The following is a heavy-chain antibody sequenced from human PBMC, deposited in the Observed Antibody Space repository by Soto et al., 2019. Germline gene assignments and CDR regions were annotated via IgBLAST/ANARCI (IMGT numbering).Heavy chain of an antibody. CDR1: GYSFTSYR. CDR3: ARANRYYYGMDV. Sequence: GESLKISCKGSGYSFTSYRISWVRQMPGKGLEWMGRIDPSDSYTNYSPSFQGHVTISADKSISTAYLQWSSLKASDTAMYYCARANRYYYGMDVWGQGXTVTVSS. J-gene: IGHJ6*02. V-gene: IGHV5-10-1*01. CDR2: IDPSDSYT.